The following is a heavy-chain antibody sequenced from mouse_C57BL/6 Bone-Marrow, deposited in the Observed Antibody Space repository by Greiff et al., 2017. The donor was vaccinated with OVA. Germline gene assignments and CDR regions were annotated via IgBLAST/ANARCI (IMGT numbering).Heavy chain of an antibody. CDR3: ARWSLRAMDY. J-gene: IGHJ4*01. V-gene: IGHV1-50*01. CDR2: IDPSDSYT. CDR1: GYTFTSYW. Sequence: QLQQPGAELVKPGASVKLSCKASGYTFTSYWMQWVKQRPGQGLEWIGEIDPSDSYTNYNQKFKGKATLTVDTSSSTAYMQLSSLTSEDSAVYYCARWSLRAMDYWGQGTSVTVSS.